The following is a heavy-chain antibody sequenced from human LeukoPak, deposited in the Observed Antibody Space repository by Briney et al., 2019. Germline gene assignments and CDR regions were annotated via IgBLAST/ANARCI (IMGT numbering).Heavy chain of an antibody. V-gene: IGHV4-4*07. J-gene: IGHJ4*02. CDR3: ARDLNSGSCEADYFDY. D-gene: IGHD1-26*01. CDR2: IYTSGST. Sequence: SETLSLTCTVSGGSISSYYWSWIRQPAGKGLEWIGRIYTSGSTNYNPSLKSRVTTSVDTSKNQFSLKLSSVTAVDTAVYYCARDLNSGSCEADYFDYWGQGTLVTVSS. CDR1: GGSISSYY.